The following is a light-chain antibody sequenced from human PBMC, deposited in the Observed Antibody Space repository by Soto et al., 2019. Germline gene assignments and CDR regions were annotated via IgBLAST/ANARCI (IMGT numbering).Light chain of an antibody. Sequence: EIVLTQSPGTLSLSPGERVTLSCRASQSFTTNYLAWYQQKPGQAPRLLIYAASSRATGIPDRFSGSGSGTDFTLTITRLEPEDFAVYHCQQYGSSLWTFGQGTKVEIK. CDR2: AAS. V-gene: IGKV3-20*01. CDR1: QSFTTNY. J-gene: IGKJ1*01. CDR3: QQYGSSLWT.